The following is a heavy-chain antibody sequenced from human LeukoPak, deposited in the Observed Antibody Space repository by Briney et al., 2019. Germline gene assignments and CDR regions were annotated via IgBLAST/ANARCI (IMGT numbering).Heavy chain of an antibody. CDR3: AKDYYSSSYYFDY. V-gene: IGHV3-30*02. CDR2: IRYDGGNK. J-gene: IGHJ4*02. D-gene: IGHD6-6*01. CDR1: GFTFSSYG. Sequence: PGGSLRLSCAASGFTFSSYGMHWVRQAPGKGLEWVAFIRYDGGNKYYADSVKGRFTISGDNSKNTLYLQMNSLRAEDTAVYYCAKDYYSSSYYFDYWGQGTLVTVSS.